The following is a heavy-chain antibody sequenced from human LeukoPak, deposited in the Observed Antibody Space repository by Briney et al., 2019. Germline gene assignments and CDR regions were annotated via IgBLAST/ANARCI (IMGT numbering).Heavy chain of an antibody. J-gene: IGHJ4*02. Sequence: PSQTLSLTCAVYGGSFSGYYWSWIRQPPGKGLEWIGEINHSGSTNYNPSLKSRVTISVDTSKNQFSLKLSSVTAADTAVYYCARVLLVGSGWYGRDRTYYFDYWGQGTLVTVSS. CDR3: ARVLLVGSGWYGRDRTYYFDY. CDR2: INHSGST. V-gene: IGHV4-34*01. D-gene: IGHD6-19*01. CDR1: GGSFSGYY.